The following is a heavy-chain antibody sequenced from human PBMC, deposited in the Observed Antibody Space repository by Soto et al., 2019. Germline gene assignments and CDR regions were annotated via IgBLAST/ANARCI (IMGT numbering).Heavy chain of an antibody. CDR2: INAGNGNT. Sequence: ASVKVSCKASGYTFASYAMHWVRQAPGQRLEWKGWINAGNGNTKYSQKFQGRVTITRDTSASTVYMGLSSLRSEDTAVYYCARASPCSSTSCYADWFDPWGQGTLVTVSS. CDR3: ARASPCSSTSCYADWFDP. D-gene: IGHD2-2*01. J-gene: IGHJ5*02. V-gene: IGHV1-3*01. CDR1: GYTFASYA.